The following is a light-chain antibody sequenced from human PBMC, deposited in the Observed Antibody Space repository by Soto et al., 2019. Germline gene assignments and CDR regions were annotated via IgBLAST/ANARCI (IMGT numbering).Light chain of an antibody. CDR2: DAS. J-gene: IGKJ2*01. V-gene: IGKV3-11*01. CDR3: QQPYT. CDR1: QSVSSY. Sequence: EIVLTQSPATLSLSPGERATLSCRASQSVSSYLAWYPQKPGQAPRLLIYDASNRATGIPARFSGSGSGTDFTLTISSLEPEDFAVDYCQQPYTFGQVTKLESK.